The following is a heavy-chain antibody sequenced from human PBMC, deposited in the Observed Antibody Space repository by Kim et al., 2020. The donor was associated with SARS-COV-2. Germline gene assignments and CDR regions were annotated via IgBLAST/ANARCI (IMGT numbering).Heavy chain of an antibody. CDR3: ARCPLSMTMVRGMITTTLFLYYNMDA. Sequence: GGSLRLSCTVSGFNFNSYSMNWVRQAPGKGLEWVSYISSSSNTVYYAGSVRGRFTISRDNAKNSLFLQMNSLRDEDTAVHYCARCPLSMTMVRGMITTTLFLYYNMDAWGQGTTVTVPS. CDR1: GFNFNSYS. D-gene: IGHD3-16*01. CDR2: ISSSSNTV. V-gene: IGHV3-48*02. J-gene: IGHJ6*02.